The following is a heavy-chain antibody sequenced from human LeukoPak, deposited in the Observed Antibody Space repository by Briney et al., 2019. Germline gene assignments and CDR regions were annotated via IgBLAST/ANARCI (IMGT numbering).Heavy chain of an antibody. CDR1: GYTFTGYY. Sequence: ASVKVSCKASGYTFTGYYMHWVRQAPGQGLEWMGWINPNSGGTNYAQKFQGRVTMTRDTSISTAYMELSRLRSDDTAVYYCATRVRDDFWSGYYYGFDPWGQGTLVTVSS. CDR3: ATRVRDDFWSGYYYGFDP. J-gene: IGHJ5*02. D-gene: IGHD3-3*01. V-gene: IGHV1-2*02. CDR2: INPNSGGT.